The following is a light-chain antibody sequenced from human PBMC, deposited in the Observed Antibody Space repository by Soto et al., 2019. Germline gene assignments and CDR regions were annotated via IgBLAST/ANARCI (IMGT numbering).Light chain of an antibody. J-gene: IGLJ2*01. CDR2: QDR. Sequence: YELTQSPSVSVSPGQTVSITCSGDNLGDKYACWYQQKPGQSPVLVIYQDRKRPSGIPERFSGSNSGNTATLTISGTQAMDEADYYCQAWDSSTVVFGGGTQLTVL. V-gene: IGLV3-1*01. CDR3: QAWDSSTVV. CDR1: NLGDKY.